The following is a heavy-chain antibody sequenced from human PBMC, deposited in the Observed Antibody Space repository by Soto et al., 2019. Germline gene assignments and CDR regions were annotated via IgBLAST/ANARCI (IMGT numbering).Heavy chain of an antibody. Sequence: QVQLVQSGAEVKKPGASVKISCEASDYTFTSFYMHWVRQAPEQGLEWVGVINPSGSGTTYAQTFQGRVTMTRDTSTRTVYMELSCLRFEDTAVYYCASGRVGATPLYYYSMDVWGQGTTVTVSS. CDR3: ASGRVGATPLYYYSMDV. J-gene: IGHJ6*02. D-gene: IGHD1-26*01. CDR2: INPSGSGT. CDR1: DYTFTSFY. V-gene: IGHV1-46*01.